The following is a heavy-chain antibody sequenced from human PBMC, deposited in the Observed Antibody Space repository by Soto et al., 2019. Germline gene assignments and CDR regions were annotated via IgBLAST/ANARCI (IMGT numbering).Heavy chain of an antibody. D-gene: IGHD4-17*01. CDR1: GGSISSYY. Sequence: XGTLSLTCTVSGGSISSYYWSWIRQPPGKGLEWIGYIYYSGSTNYNPSLKSRVTISVDTSKNQFSLKLSSVTAADTAVYYCARHGTVALDYWGQGTLVTVSS. CDR2: IYYSGST. CDR3: ARHGTVALDY. J-gene: IGHJ4*02. V-gene: IGHV4-59*01.